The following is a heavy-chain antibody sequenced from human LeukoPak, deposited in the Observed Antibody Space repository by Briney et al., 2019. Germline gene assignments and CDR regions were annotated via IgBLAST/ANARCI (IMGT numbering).Heavy chain of an antibody. CDR1: GYILTELS. J-gene: IGHJ1*01. V-gene: IGHV1-24*01. D-gene: IGHD3-22*01. CDR2: FDPEDGET. CDR3: ATHSSGYYYVNPLWQH. Sequence: GVSVKVSCKVSGYILTELSMHWVRQAPGKGLEWMGGFDPEDGETIYAQKFQGRITMTEDTSTDTAYMELSSLRSEDTAVYYCATHSSGYYYVNPLWQHWGQGTLVTVSS.